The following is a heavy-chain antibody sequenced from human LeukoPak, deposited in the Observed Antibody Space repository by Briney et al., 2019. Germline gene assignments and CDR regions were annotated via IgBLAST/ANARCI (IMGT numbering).Heavy chain of an antibody. J-gene: IGHJ4*02. D-gene: IGHD5-18*01. V-gene: IGHV1-69*13. Sequence: SVKVSCKASGGTFSSYAISWARQAPGQGLEWMGGIIPIFGTANYAQKFQGRVTITADESTSTAYMELSSLRSEDTAVYYCARDLINGDTAMVLDYWGQGTLVTVSS. CDR1: GGTFSSYA. CDR3: ARDLINGDTAMVLDY. CDR2: IIPIFGTA.